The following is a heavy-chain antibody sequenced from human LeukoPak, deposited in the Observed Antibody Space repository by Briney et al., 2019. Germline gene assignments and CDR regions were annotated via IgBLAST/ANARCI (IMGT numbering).Heavy chain of an antibody. CDR1: GFTFSSYW. CDR2: IKQDGSEK. D-gene: IGHD5-18*01. CDR3: ARPCRGYSYGYGMDV. V-gene: IGHV3-7*01. J-gene: IGHJ6*02. Sequence: PGGSLRLSCAASGFTFSSYWMSWVRQAPGKGLEWVANIKQDGSEKYYVDSVKGRFTISRDNAKNSLYLQMNSLRAEDTAVYYCARPCRGYSYGYGMDVWGQGTTVTVSS.